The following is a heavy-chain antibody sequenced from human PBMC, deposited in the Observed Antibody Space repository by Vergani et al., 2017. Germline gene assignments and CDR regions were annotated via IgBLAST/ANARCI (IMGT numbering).Heavy chain of an antibody. D-gene: IGHD4-11*01. CDR3: AKDLSYSTAGPYFDS. CDR1: GFSFRVHG. V-gene: IGHV3-30*18. Sequence: QVKLEESGGGVVQPGRSLRLSCAASGFSFRVHGMHWVRQAPGKGLEWVAMISYDGDRRDYGDFAKGRFTISRDSSKTVYLQMNSLRVEDTAMYFCAKDLSYSTAGPYFDSRGQGTLVTVSS. J-gene: IGHJ4*02. CDR2: ISYDGDRR.